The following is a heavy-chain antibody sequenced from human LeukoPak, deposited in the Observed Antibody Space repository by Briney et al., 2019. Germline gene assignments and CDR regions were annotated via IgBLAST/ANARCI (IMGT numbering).Heavy chain of an antibody. D-gene: IGHD2-15*01. V-gene: IGHV3-NL1*01. CDR2: ISASGGST. J-gene: IGHJ4*02. Sequence: GGSLRLSCAASGFTFSSYGMHWVRQAPGKGLEWVSGISASGGSTSYADSVRGRFTISRDNSQNTLFVQMNSLRAEDTAVYYCARQDCSSGSCYLDYWGQGILVTVSS. CDR3: ARQDCSSGSCYLDY. CDR1: GFTFSSYG.